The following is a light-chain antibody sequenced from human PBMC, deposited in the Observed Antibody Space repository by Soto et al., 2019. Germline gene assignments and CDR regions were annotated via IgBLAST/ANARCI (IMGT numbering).Light chain of an antibody. CDR1: QSVSNNY. Sequence: EIVLTQSPGTLSLSPGERATLACRASQSVSNNYLAWYQQKPGQAPRLLLYDASNRATGIPARFSGSGSGTDFTLTISSLEPEDFAVYYCQQRSNWPPITFGQGTRLEIK. J-gene: IGKJ5*01. V-gene: IGKV3-11*01. CDR2: DAS. CDR3: QQRSNWPPIT.